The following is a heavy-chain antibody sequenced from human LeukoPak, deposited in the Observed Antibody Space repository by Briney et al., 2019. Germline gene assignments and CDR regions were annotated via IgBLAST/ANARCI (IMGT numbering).Heavy chain of an antibody. Sequence: GASVKVSCKASGYTFTSYDINWVRQATGQGLEWMGWMNPNSGNTGYAQKFQGRVTMTRNTSISTAYMELSSLRSEDTAVYYCARGPGPRSTVTRRPYYYYYMDVWGKGTTVTISS. D-gene: IGHD4-17*01. V-gene: IGHV1-8*01. CDR2: MNPNSGNT. CDR3: ARGPGPRSTVTRRPYYYYYMDV. J-gene: IGHJ6*03. CDR1: GYTFTSYD.